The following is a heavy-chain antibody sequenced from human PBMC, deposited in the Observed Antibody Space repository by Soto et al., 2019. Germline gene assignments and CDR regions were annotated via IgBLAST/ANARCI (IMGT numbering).Heavy chain of an antibody. CDR1: GGSVSSSSYY. J-gene: IGHJ6*02. D-gene: IGHD3-22*01. CDR3: ARLAGDSSGYYFYGMDV. CDR2: IYYSGST. Sequence: SETLSLTCTVSGGSVSSSSYYWGWIRQPPGKGLEWIGSIYYSGSTYYNPSLKSRVTISVDTSKNQFSLKLSSVTAADTAVYSCARLAGDSSGYYFYGMDVWGQGTTV. V-gene: IGHV4-39*01.